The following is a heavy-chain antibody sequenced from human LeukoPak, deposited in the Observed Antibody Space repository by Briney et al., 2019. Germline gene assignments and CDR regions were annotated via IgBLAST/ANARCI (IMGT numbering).Heavy chain of an antibody. CDR3: ARLLRWRGGPFDY. J-gene: IGHJ4*02. Sequence: SETLSLTCTVSGGSISSYYWSWIRQPPGKGLEWIGYIYYSGSTNYNPSLKSRVTISVDTSKNQFSLKLSSVTAADTAVYYCARLLRWRGGPFDYWGQGTLVTVSS. CDR2: IYYSGST. CDR1: GGSISSYY. V-gene: IGHV4-59*01. D-gene: IGHD4-23*01.